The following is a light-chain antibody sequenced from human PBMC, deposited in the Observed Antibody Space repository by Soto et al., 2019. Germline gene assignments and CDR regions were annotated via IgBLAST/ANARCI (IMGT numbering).Light chain of an antibody. CDR2: AAS. CDR1: QDISSY. J-gene: IGKJ3*01. CDR3: QQYGISPGFT. V-gene: IGKV1-9*01. Sequence: IQVTQSPSSLSASVGDRVTITCRASQDISSYLAWYQQKPGKAPTLLIYAASTLQSGVPSRFSGSGFGTDFTLTISSLQAEDFAVYYCQQYGISPGFTFGPGTKVDIK.